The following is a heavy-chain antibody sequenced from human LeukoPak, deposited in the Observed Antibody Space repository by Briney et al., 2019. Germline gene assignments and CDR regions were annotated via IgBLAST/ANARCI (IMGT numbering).Heavy chain of an antibody. Sequence: SETLSLTCTVSGASITTSFWSWIRQPPGKGLEWIGYIYYSGSTNYNPSLKGRVTMSVDTSKNQSSLKLSSVTAADTAVYYCARQGGGFWYFDLWGRGTLVTVSS. CDR1: GASITTSF. J-gene: IGHJ2*01. D-gene: IGHD6-25*01. V-gene: IGHV4-59*08. CDR2: IYYSGST. CDR3: ARQGGGFWYFDL.